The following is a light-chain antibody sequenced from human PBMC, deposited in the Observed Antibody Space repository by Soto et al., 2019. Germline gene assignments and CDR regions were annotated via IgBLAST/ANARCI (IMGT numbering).Light chain of an antibody. Sequence: IVMTQSPATLSLSPGERATLSCRASQSVSSNLAWYQQKPGQTPRLLIYGDSTRATGIPASFSASGSGTEFTLTISSLQSEDFAVYYCQQYNNWPLTFGPGTRVDIK. CDR2: GDS. J-gene: IGKJ3*01. CDR1: QSVSSN. V-gene: IGKV3-15*01. CDR3: QQYNNWPLT.